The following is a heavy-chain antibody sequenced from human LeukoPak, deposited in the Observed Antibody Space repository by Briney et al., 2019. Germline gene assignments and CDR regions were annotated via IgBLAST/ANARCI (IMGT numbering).Heavy chain of an antibody. CDR3: ARPYYDFWSGHGTYYYYYYMDV. V-gene: IGHV3-23*01. CDR2: ISGSGGST. CDR1: GFTFSSYA. J-gene: IGHJ6*03. D-gene: IGHD3-3*01. Sequence: GGSLRLSCAASGFTFSSYAMSWVRQAPGKGLEWVSSISGSGGSTYYSDSVKGRFTISRDNSKNTLYLQLNSLRAEDTAVYYCARPYYDFWSGHGTYYYYYYMDVWGKGTTVTVSS.